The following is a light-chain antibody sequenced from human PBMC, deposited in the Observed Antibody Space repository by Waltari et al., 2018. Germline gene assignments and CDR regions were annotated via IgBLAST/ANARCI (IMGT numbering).Light chain of an antibody. CDR1: QTIVRS. CDR2: AAS. V-gene: IGKV1-39*01. CDR3: QQSFTTPT. Sequence: DIQLTQSPSSLSASVGERVTITSRASQTIVRSLNWYQQQPGKAPKLLIYAASNLQSGVPSRFRGSGSGTDFTLTIASLQPEDFATYYCQQSFTTPTFGGGTTVDIK. J-gene: IGKJ4*01.